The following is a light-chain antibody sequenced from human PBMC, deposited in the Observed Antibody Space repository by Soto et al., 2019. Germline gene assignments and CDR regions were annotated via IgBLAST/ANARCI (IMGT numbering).Light chain of an antibody. CDR3: QQRSNWPWT. J-gene: IGKJ1*01. CDR2: GAS. V-gene: IGKV3D-15*01. Sequence: EIVMTQSPATLSVSPGERATLSCRASQSVSSNLAWYQQKPGQAPRLLIYGASTRATGIPDRFSGSGSGTDFTLTISRLEPEDFATYYCQQRSNWPWTFGQGTKVDIK. CDR1: QSVSSN.